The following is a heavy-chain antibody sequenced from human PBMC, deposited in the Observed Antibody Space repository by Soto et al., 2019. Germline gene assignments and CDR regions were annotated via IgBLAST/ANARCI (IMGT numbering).Heavy chain of an antibody. D-gene: IGHD3-9*01. V-gene: IGHV4-39*01. CDR3: GRLEGLAKISYYFDY. CDR1: VGTVSRCRYY. CDR2: VYYSGRT. J-gene: IGHJ4*02. Sequence: CVGTVSRCRYYPDRFRQPPGKGLEWIVSVYYSGRTYYNPSLESRVTISVDKSKNQFSLKLMSLSAADTAVYYCGRLEGLAKISYYFDYWGQGALVTVSS.